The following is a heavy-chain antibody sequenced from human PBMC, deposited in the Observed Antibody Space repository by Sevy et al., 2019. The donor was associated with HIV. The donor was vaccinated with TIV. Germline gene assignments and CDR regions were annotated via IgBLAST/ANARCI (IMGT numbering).Heavy chain of an antibody. CDR1: GYTFTGYY. Sequence: ASVKVSCKASGYTFTGYYMHWVRQAPGQGLEWMGWINPNSGGTNYAQKFQGRVTMTRDTSISTAYMELSRLRSDDTAVYYWAGEGGYCSGGSCYVLLGAFDIWGQGTMVTVSS. D-gene: IGHD2-15*01. J-gene: IGHJ3*02. CDR3: AGEGGYCSGGSCYVLLGAFDI. V-gene: IGHV1-2*02. CDR2: INPNSGGT.